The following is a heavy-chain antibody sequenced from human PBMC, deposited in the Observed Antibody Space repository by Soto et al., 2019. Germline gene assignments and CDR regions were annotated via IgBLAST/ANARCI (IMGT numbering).Heavy chain of an antibody. CDR2: ISGGSSVT. J-gene: IGHJ4*02. CDR3: AKVLSKNYYYPFDF. D-gene: IGHD3-10*01. V-gene: IGHV3-23*01. CDR1: GFTFSDYA. Sequence: EVHLLESGGGLVQRGGSLRLSCTASGFTFSDYAMAWVRQAPGKGLEWVSTISGGSSVTYYGDSVKGRFTISGDNAKKTLFLQLNRLSAEDTATYYCAKVLSKNYYYPFDFWGQGTQVTVSS.